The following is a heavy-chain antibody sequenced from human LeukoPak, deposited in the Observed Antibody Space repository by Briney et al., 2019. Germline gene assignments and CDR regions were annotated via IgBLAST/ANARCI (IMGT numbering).Heavy chain of an antibody. CDR1: GYTFTSYD. V-gene: IGHV1-8*03. J-gene: IGHJ6*03. D-gene: IGHD3-3*01. CDR3: ARAGVWSGYFYYYYYYMDV. Sequence: ASVKVSCKASGYTFTSYDINWVRQATGQGLEWMGWMNPNSGNTGYAQKFQGRVTITRNTSISTAYMELSSLRSEDTAVYYCARAGVWSGYFYYYYYYMDVWGKGTTVTVSS. CDR2: MNPNSGNT.